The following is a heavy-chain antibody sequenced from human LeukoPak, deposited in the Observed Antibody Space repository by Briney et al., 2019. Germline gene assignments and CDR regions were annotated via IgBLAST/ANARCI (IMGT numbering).Heavy chain of an antibody. J-gene: IGHJ4*02. Sequence: SETLSLTCAVYGGSFSGYYWSWIRQPPGKGLEWIGEINYSGSTNYNPSLKSRVTISVDTSKNQFSLKLSSVTAADTAVYYCARRDSSSWYPDYWGQGTLVTVSS. D-gene: IGHD6-13*01. CDR1: GGSFSGYY. CDR2: INYSGST. CDR3: ARRDSSSWYPDY. V-gene: IGHV4-34*01.